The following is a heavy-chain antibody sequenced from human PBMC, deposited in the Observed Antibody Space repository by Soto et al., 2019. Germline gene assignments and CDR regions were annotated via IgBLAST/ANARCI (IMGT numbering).Heavy chain of an antibody. CDR3: AKVRYSSPMGYYYGMDV. CDR2: IIPIFGTA. J-gene: IGHJ6*02. CDR1: RVAFSKFI. V-gene: IGHV1-69*06. Sequence: QAQLEQSGGEVKKPGSSVKVSCKASRVAFSKFIVTWVRQAPGLGLEWVGGIIPIFGTANYAQKFQGRVTITAEKSTSTSYMEVNNVRSEDTAVYYCAKVRYSSPMGYYYGMDVWGQGTTVTVSS. D-gene: IGHD6-19*01.